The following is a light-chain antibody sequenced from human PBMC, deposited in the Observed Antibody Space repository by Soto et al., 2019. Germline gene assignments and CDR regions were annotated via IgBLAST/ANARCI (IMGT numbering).Light chain of an antibody. CDR1: QSVSSN. J-gene: IGKJ2*01. CDR2: GAS. Sequence: EIVVTQSPATLSVSPGERATLSCRASQSVSSNLAWYQQKPGQAPRLLIYGASTRATGIPARFSGSGSGTEFTLTISSLQSEDFADYYCQQYNNWPPMYTFGQGTKLEIK. V-gene: IGKV3-15*01. CDR3: QQYNNWPPMYT.